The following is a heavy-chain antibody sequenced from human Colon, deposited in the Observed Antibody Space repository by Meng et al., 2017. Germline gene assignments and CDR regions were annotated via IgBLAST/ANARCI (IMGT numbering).Heavy chain of an antibody. CDR1: GGSSSSSNW. CDR3: ASFPPPGKQWLVTDY. J-gene: IGHJ4*02. D-gene: IGHD6-19*01. CDR2: IYHSGST. Sequence: VQQQELGPGLVKPSGTLALPCPVSGGSSSSSNWWSWVRQPPGNGLGWIGEIYHSGSTNYNPSLKSRVTISVDKSKNQFSLKLSSVTAADTAVYYCASFPPPGKQWLVTDYWGQGTLVTVSS. V-gene: IGHV4-4*02.